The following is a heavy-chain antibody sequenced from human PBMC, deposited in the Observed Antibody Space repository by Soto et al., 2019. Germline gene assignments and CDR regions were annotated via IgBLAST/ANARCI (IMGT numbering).Heavy chain of an antibody. D-gene: IGHD1-26*01. CDR2: ISDDGDKR. V-gene: IGHV3-30*18. CDR1: GFTFSNYG. Sequence: PGGSLRLSCVGSGFTFSNYGMHWVRQPPGKGLEWVALISDDGDKRYYADSVRGRLLISRDNSKDTLYLQMNSLGPDDTAVYFCAKARVRIVGANSFDYWGQGTPVTASS. CDR3: AKARVRIVGANSFDY. J-gene: IGHJ4*02.